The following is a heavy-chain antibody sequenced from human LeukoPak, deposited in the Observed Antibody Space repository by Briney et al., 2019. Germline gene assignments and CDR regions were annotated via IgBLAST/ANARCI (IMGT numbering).Heavy chain of an antibody. Sequence: PSETLSLTCAVYGGSFSGYYWSWIRQPPGKGLEWIGEINHSGSTNYNPSLKSRVTISVDTSKNQFSLKLSSVTAADTAVYYCARHGARETQNYDFWSGYYTLSARFGYWGQGTLVTVSS. D-gene: IGHD3-3*01. J-gene: IGHJ4*02. CDR2: INHSGST. CDR1: GGSFSGYY. CDR3: ARHGARETQNYDFWSGYYTLSARFGY. V-gene: IGHV4-34*01.